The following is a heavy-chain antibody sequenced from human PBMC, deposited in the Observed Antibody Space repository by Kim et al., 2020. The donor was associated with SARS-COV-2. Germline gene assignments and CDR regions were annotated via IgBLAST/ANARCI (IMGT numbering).Heavy chain of an antibody. CDR1: GFTFSSYS. CDR3: ARDAIDPGASDY. CDR2: ISSSSSYT. V-gene: IGHV3-21*04. J-gene: IGHJ4*02. Sequence: GGSLRLSCAASGFTFSSYSMNWVRQAPGKGLEWVSSISSSSSYTYYADSVKGRFTISRDNAKNSLYLQMNSLRAEDTAVYYCARDAIDPGASDYWGQGTLVTVSS. D-gene: IGHD3-9*01.